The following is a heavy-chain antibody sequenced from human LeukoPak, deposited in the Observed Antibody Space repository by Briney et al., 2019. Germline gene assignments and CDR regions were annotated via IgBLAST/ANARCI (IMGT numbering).Heavy chain of an antibody. Sequence: ASVKVSCKASGYTFTGYYMHWVRQAPGQGLEWMGWINPNSGGTNYAQKFQGRVTMTRDTSISTAYMELSRLRSDDTAVYYCARSDSSGFKTDYWGQGTLATVSS. V-gene: IGHV1-2*02. D-gene: IGHD3-22*01. CDR1: GYTFTGYY. CDR3: ARSDSSGFKTDY. CDR2: INPNSGGT. J-gene: IGHJ4*02.